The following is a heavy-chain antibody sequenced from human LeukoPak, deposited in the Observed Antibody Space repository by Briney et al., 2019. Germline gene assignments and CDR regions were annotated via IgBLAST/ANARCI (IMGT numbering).Heavy chain of an antibody. D-gene: IGHD2-21*01. CDR3: ARSIPTFDY. V-gene: IGHV4-39*01. CDR1: GGSINSSTYY. Sequence: SETLSLTCTVSGGSINSSTYYWGWIRQPPGKGLEWIGSIYYSGSTYYNPSLKSRVTISVDTSKNQFSLKLSSVTAADTAVYYCARSIPTFDYWGQGTLVTVSS. CDR2: IYYSGST. J-gene: IGHJ4*02.